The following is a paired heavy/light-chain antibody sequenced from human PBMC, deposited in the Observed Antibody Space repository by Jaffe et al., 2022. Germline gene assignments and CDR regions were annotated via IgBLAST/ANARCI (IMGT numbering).Light chain of an antibody. CDR2: LNSDGSH. CDR1: SGHSIYA. CDR3: QTWDTGMGV. V-gene: IGLV4-69*01. Sequence: QLVLTQSPSASASLGASVKLTCTLSSGHSIYAIAWHQQQPEKGPRYLMKLNSDGSHNKGDGIPDRFSGSSSGAERYLTISSLQSEDEADYYCQTWDTGMGVFGGGTKLTVL. J-gene: IGLJ3*02.
Heavy chain of an antibody. CDR1: GFTFTSYW. CDR2: IKQDGSEK. V-gene: IGHV3-7*01. D-gene: IGHD6-13*01. CDR3: ARASSFHWPSSSWYFDH. J-gene: IGHJ4*02. Sequence: VQLVESGGGLVQPGGSLRLSCAASGFTFTSYWMTWVRQAPGKGLEWVANIKQDGSEKYSVDSVKGRFTISRDNAKDSLYLQMNSLRAEDTAVYYCARASSFHWPSSSWYFDHWGQGTLVTVSS.